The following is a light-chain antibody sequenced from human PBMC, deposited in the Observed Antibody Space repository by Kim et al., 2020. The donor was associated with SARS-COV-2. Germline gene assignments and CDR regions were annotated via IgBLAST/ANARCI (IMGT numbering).Light chain of an antibody. CDR2: DAS. J-gene: IGKJ1*01. CDR3: QRYDNAPWT. V-gene: IGKV1-27*01. Sequence: ESVGDRVSMTCRANQDMSNYVAWYQQIAGKIPKLLIYDASTLQSGVPSRFSGSRSGTDFSLTITSLQPEDAATYYCQRYDNAPWTFGQGTKVDIE. CDR1: QDMSNY.